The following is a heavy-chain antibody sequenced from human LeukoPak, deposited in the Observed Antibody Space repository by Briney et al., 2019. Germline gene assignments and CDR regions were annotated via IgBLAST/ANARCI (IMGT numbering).Heavy chain of an antibody. J-gene: IGHJ6*04. Sequence: GGSLRLSCAASGFTFSSYSMNWVRQAPGKGLEWVSSISSSSSYIYYADSVKGRFTISRDNAKNSLYLQMNSLGAEDTAVYYCARGEELLWFGELLSYYGMDVWGKGTTVTVSS. CDR2: ISSSSSYI. V-gene: IGHV3-21*01. D-gene: IGHD3-10*01. CDR1: GFTFSSYS. CDR3: ARGEELLWFGELLSYYGMDV.